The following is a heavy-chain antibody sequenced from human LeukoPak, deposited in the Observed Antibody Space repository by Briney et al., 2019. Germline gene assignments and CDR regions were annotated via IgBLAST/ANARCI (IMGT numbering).Heavy chain of an antibody. D-gene: IGHD6-19*01. Sequence: PGESLKISCKGSGYSFTSYWIGWVRQMPGKGLEWMGIIYPGDSDTRYSPSFQGQVTISADRSINTAYLQWSSLKASDTAMYYCARRRAVSGLPDAFDIWGQGTMVTVSS. V-gene: IGHV5-51*01. J-gene: IGHJ3*02. CDR2: IYPGDSDT. CDR3: ARRRAVSGLPDAFDI. CDR1: GYSFTSYW.